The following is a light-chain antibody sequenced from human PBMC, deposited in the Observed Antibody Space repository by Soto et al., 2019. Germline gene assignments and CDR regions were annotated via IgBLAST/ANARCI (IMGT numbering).Light chain of an antibody. CDR2: YDD. CDR3: VAWDDNLNGWL. V-gene: IGLV1-36*01. J-gene: IGLJ3*02. Sequence: QSVLTQPPSVSEAPRQRVTISCSGSRSNVGNNAVDWYQQVPGQAPKLLIYYDDLLPAGVSDRFSGSKSGTSASLAISGLQSEDEADYYCVAWDDNLNGWLFGGGTKL. CDR1: RSNVGNNA.